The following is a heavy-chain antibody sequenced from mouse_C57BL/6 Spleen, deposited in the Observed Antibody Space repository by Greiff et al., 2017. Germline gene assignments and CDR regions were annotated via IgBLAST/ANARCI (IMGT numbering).Heavy chain of an antibody. V-gene: IGHV1-61*01. CDR1: GYTFTSYW. Sequence: QVQLQQPGAELVRPGSSVKLSCKASGYTFTSYWMDWVQQRPGQGLEWIGNIYPSDSETHYNQKFKDKATLTVDKSSSTAYMQLSSLTSEDSAIYYCARSPYYGSRDWFAYGGQGTLVTVSA. D-gene: IGHD1-1*01. CDR2: IYPSDSET. J-gene: IGHJ3*01. CDR3: ARSPYYGSRDWFAY.